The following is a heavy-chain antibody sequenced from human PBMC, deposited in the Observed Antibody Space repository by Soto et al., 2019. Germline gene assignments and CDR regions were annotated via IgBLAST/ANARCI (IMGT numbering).Heavy chain of an antibody. J-gene: IGHJ3*02. CDR2: ISSSSSTI. CDR3: ARDASMTTVTSDAFDI. Sequence: GGSLRLSCAASGFTFSSCTMNWVRQAPGKGLEWVSHISSSSSTIYHADSVKGRFGISRDNAKNLLHLHMNSLRAEDTAVYYCARDASMTTVTSDAFDIWGQGTMVTVSS. D-gene: IGHD4-17*01. V-gene: IGHV3-48*01. CDR1: GFTFSSCT.